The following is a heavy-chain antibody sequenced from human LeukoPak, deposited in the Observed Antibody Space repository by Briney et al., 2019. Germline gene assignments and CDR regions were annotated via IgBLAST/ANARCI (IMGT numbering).Heavy chain of an antibody. J-gene: IGHJ6*03. CDR3: ARARIYCSSTSCYPPYYMDV. CDR2: IYTSGNT. D-gene: IGHD2-2*01. Sequence: SETLSLTCAVYGGSFSGYYWSWIRQPAGKGLEWIGRIYTSGNTNYNPSLQSRASISIDTSKNQFSLKLSSVTAADTAVYYCARARIYCSSTSCYPPYYMDVWGKGTTVTVSS. CDR1: GGSFSGYY. V-gene: IGHV4-59*10.